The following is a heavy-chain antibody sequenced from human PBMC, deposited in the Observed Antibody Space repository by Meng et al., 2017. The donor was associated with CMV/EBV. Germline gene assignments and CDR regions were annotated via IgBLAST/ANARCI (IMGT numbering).Heavy chain of an antibody. Sequence: DSGFTFSSFTMNWVRRAPGKGLEWVASISSDSTYIYYAGSLKGRFTISRDNAQNSLFLQMDSLRAEDTAIYYCARDYSIGTPYYFEYWGQGTLVTVSS. J-gene: IGHJ4*02. CDR3: ARDYSIGTPYYFEY. D-gene: IGHD3-22*01. CDR1: GFTFSSFT. CDR2: ISSDSTYI. V-gene: IGHV3-21*01.